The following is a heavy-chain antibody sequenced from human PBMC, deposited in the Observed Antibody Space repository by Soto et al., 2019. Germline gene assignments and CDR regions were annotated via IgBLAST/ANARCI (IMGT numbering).Heavy chain of an antibody. CDR1: GYTFTGYY. V-gene: IGHV1-2*04. Sequence: ASVKVSCKASGYTFTGYYMHWVRQAPGQGLEWMGWINPNSGGTNYAQKFQGWVTMTRDTSISTAYMELSRLRSDDTAVYYCARSRDPPWYYDILTGYYPWFDPWGQGTLVT. D-gene: IGHD3-9*01. J-gene: IGHJ5*02. CDR3: ARSRDPPWYYDILTGYYPWFDP. CDR2: INPNSGGT.